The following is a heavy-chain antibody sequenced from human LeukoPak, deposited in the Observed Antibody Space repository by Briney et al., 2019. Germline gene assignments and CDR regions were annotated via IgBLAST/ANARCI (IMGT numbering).Heavy chain of an antibody. CDR3: ARLVLDYYYYMDV. Sequence: PSETLSLTCTVSGGSISSTTYYWGWIRQPPGKGLEWIGSIYYSGNTFYNPSLTSRVTISVDTSKNQFSLKLSSVTAADSAVYYCARLVLDYYYYMDVWGKGTTVTISS. CDR2: IYYSGNT. D-gene: IGHD3-3*01. CDR1: GGSISSTTYY. J-gene: IGHJ6*03. V-gene: IGHV4-39*01.